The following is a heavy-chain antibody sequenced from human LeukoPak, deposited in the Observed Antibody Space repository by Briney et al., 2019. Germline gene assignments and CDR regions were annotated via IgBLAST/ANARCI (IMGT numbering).Heavy chain of an antibody. CDR1: GYSITSGYY. V-gene: IGHV4-38-2*02. J-gene: IGHJ5*02. CDR3: ARVLDYGDYAWFDP. CDR2: IYYNGIA. Sequence: SETLSLTCTVSGYSITSGYYWGWIRQAPGKRLEWIGNIYYNGIAYYNPSLKSRVSISVDTSKNQFSLKLGSVTAADTAVYYCARVLDYGDYAWFDPWGQGTLVTVSS. D-gene: IGHD4-17*01.